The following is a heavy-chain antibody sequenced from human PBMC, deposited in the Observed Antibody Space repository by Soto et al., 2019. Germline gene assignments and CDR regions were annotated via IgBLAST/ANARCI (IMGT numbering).Heavy chain of an antibody. D-gene: IGHD1-26*01. CDR3: ARSLGRATRLFDY. Sequence: GASVKVSCKASGYMFTDYYMHWVRQAPGQGLEWMGWIDPKGGDTKYAQNFQGRVTMTRDTSINTAYMDLSSLISGDTAGDYCARSLGRATRLFDYRDPGALVTGSS. V-gene: IGHV1-2*02. CDR2: IDPKGGDT. CDR1: GYMFTDYY. J-gene: IGHJ4*02.